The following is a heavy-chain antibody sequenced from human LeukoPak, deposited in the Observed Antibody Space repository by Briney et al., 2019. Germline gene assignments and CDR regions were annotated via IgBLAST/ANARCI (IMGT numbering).Heavy chain of an antibody. CDR2: IGAGGDT. Sequence: GGSLRLSCAASGFTFITYDMHWVRQAPGKGLEWVSAIGAGGDTHYADSVKGRFTISRENARHSLNLQMNSLRAGDTAVYYCATEAKYSSGWYGALDVWGQGTMVTVSS. CDR1: GFTFITYD. V-gene: IGHV3-13*01. CDR3: ATEAKYSSGWYGALDV. J-gene: IGHJ3*01. D-gene: IGHD6-19*01.